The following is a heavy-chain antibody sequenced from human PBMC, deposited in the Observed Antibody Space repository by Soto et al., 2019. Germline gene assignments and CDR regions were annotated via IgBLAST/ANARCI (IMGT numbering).Heavy chain of an antibody. J-gene: IGHJ4*02. CDR2: ITVTDAGT. CDR3: AKDAPGGGWLSDS. Sequence: EVQLLESGGGLVHPGESLRLSCAASGFILSKYAMSWVRQAPGKGLEWVSTITVTDAGTAYADSVKGRFTIARDNSKNPLYLQMNSLRVEDTAVYYCAKDAPGGGWLSDSWGQGARVTVSS. D-gene: IGHD2-21*01. V-gene: IGHV3-23*01. CDR1: GFILSKYA.